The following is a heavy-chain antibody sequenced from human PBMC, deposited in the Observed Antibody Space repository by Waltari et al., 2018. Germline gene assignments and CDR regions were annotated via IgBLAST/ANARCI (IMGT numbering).Heavy chain of an antibody. CDR2: ISISGTTI. CDR3: ARGFVTGKHFLAFDI. V-gene: IGHV3-48*03. D-gene: IGHD2-8*02. CDR1: GFTFKNYE. J-gene: IGHJ3*02. Sequence: EVQLVESGGGWVQPGGSLRLSCAASGFTFKNYEMDWVRQAPGKGLEWLSYISISGTTIYIADSVKGRFTFSRDNANNSLSLQMDSLGVEDTAIYYCARGFVTGKHFLAFDIWGQGTVVTVSS.